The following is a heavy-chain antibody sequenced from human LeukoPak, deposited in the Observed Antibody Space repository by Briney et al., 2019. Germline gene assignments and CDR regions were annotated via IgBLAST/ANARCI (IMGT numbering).Heavy chain of an antibody. CDR1: GGSISFISSSTYY. Sequence: SETLSLTCTVSGGSISFISSSTYYWGWIRQAPGKGLEWIGSLYYGENSHYNPSLKSRATLSVDTSNNRFSLKLTSVTAADAAVYFCARQLPTAAADTRGYFDYWGQGTVVTVSS. D-gene: IGHD6-25*01. CDR3: ARQLPTAAADTRGYFDY. V-gene: IGHV4-39*01. J-gene: IGHJ4*02. CDR2: LYYGENS.